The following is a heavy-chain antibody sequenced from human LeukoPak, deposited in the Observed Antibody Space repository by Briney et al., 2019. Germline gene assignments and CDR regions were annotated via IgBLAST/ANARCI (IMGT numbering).Heavy chain of an antibody. D-gene: IGHD2-15*01. CDR1: GESLSKYY. J-gene: IGHJ4*01. CDR3: ASSEGSTDY. CDR2: INHRGRT. V-gene: IGHV4-34*01. Sequence: SETLSPASAVYGESLSKYYWAWIRQSPGKGLEWIGEINHRGRTNLNPSLKSRVTLSVDTSKHQFSLKLTSVTAADAAVYYCASSEGSTDYWG.